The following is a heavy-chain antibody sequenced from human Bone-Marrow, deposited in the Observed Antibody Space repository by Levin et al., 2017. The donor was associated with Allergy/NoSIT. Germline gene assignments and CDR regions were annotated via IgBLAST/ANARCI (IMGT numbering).Heavy chain of an antibody. CDR2: IYYSGAT. J-gene: IGHJ5*02. V-gene: IGHV4-31*03. CDR1: SGSISSGSYY. Sequence: PSETLSLTCTVSSGSISSGSYYWSWIRQHPGKGLEWIGYIYYSGATNYNPSLKSRVTISLDMSKNQFSLKLSSVTAAATAVDYCARGRGSGSWYSLLWFDPWGQGTQVTVSS. CDR3: ARGRGSGSWYSLLWFDP. D-gene: IGHD6-13*01.